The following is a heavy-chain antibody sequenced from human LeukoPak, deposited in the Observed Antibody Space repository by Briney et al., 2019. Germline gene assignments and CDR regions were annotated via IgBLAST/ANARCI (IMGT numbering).Heavy chain of an antibody. D-gene: IGHD6-19*01. CDR1: GDSVSSNSVA. CDR3: AREPDYSGCDC. Sequence: TLSLTCAISGDSVSSNSVAWNWIRQSPSRGLEWLGRTYYRSKWYIEYEASVRSRITIKPDTSKNQFSLQLSSMTPEDTAVYYCAREPDYSGCDCWGQGTLVTVSS. J-gene: IGHJ4*02. CDR2: TYYRSKWYI. V-gene: IGHV6-1*01.